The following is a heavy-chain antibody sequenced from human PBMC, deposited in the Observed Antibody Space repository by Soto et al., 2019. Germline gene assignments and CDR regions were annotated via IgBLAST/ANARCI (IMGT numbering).Heavy chain of an antibody. CDR3: AIQRDYGDSHFDY. Sequence: ASVKVSCKASGYTFTTFGISWVRQAPGQGLEWMGWIDPKNGNTKDAQKFQGRVTMTTDTSTSTAYMEMRSLRSDDTAVYYCAIQRDYGDSHFDYWGQGTLVTVSS. CDR1: GYTFTTFG. J-gene: IGHJ4*02. V-gene: IGHV1-18*01. CDR2: IDPKNGNT. D-gene: IGHD4-17*01.